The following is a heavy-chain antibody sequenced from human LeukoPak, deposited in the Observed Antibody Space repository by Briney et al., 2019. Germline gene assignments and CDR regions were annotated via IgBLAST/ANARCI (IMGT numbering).Heavy chain of an antibody. CDR1: GFTFGTFG. J-gene: IGHJ5*02. D-gene: IGHD3-10*01. Sequence: PGGSLRLSCEVSGFTFGTFGMNWLRQAPGKGLEWVSSFRGDGGSTYYAESVKGRFTISRDNSKNTVYLQMNNLRVEDTAIYYCAKDGYGSGGRWFDPWGQGTLVTVSS. V-gene: IGHV3-23*01. CDR2: FRGDGGST. CDR3: AKDGYGSGGRWFDP.